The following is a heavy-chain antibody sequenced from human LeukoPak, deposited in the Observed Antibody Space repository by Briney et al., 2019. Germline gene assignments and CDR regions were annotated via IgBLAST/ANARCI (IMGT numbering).Heavy chain of an antibody. J-gene: IGHJ5*02. CDR2: IIPIFGTA. Sequence: SVKVSCKASGGTFSSYAISWVRQAPGQGLEWMGGIIPIFGTANYAQKFQGRVTITADESTSTAYMELSSLRSEDTAVYYCARGSHDYGNWFDPWGQGTLVTVSS. CDR1: GGTFSSYA. CDR3: ARGSHDYGNWFDP. V-gene: IGHV1-69*01. D-gene: IGHD4-17*01.